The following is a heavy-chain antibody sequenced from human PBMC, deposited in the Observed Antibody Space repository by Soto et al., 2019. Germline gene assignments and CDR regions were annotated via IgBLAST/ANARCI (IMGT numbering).Heavy chain of an antibody. CDR2: INHSGST. CDR1: GGSFSGYY. V-gene: IGHV4-34*01. D-gene: IGHD3-22*01. Sequence: PSETLSLTCAVYGGSFSGYYWTWIRQPPGTGLEWIGEINHSGSTNYNPSLKSRVTISVDTSKNQFSLKLSSVTAADTAVYYCAREYYYDSSGYSNDAFDIWGQGTMVTVSS. CDR3: AREYYYDSSGYSNDAFDI. J-gene: IGHJ3*02.